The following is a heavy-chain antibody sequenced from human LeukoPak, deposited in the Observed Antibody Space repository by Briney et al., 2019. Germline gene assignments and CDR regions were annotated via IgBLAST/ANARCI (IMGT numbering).Heavy chain of an antibody. CDR1: GYTFTGYY. V-gene: IGHV1-2*02. Sequence: GASVKVSCKASGYTFTGYYMHWVRQAPGQGLEWMGWINPNSGGTNYAQKFQGRVTMTRDTSISTAYMELSRLRSDDTAVYYCAREFYYVFGSGYYHNWFDPWGQGTLVTVSS. D-gene: IGHD3-3*01. J-gene: IGHJ5*02. CDR3: AREFYYVFGSGYYHNWFDP. CDR2: INPNSGGT.